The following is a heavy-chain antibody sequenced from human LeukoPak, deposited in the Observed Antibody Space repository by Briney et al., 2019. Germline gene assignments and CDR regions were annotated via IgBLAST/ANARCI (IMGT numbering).Heavy chain of an antibody. J-gene: IGHJ6*02. D-gene: IGHD3-16*01. Sequence: GGSLRLSCAASGFTVSSNYMSWVRQAPGKGLECVASINHNGNVNYYVDSVKGRFTISRDNAKNSLYLQMSNLRAEDTAVYFCARGGGLDVWGQGATVTVSS. CDR3: ARGGGLDV. CDR2: INHNGNVN. CDR1: GFTVSSNY. V-gene: IGHV3-7*03.